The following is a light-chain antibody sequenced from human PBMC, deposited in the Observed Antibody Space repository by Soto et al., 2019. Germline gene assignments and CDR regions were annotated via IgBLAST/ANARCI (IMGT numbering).Light chain of an antibody. CDR2: GAS. CDR3: QQYKDWPRT. CDR1: QSVTDN. Sequence: EIVMTQSPATLSVSPGERATLSCRASQSVTDNLAGYQQKPGQAPRLLIYGASTRYTGVPARFSGGGSETEFTLTISSLQSEDFAVYYWQQYKDWPRTFGQGTKVEIK. V-gene: IGKV3-15*01. J-gene: IGKJ1*01.